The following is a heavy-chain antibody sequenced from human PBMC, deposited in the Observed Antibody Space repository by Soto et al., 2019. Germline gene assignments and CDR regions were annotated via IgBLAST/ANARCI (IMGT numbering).Heavy chain of an antibody. CDR1: GFSLSTSGMC. V-gene: IGHV2-70*01. Sequence: SGPTLVNPTQTLTLTCTFSGFSLSTSGMCVSWIRQPPGKALEWLALIDWDDDKYYSTSLKTRLTISKDTSKNQVVLTMANMDPVDTATYYCARIPYYYDSRDYYHGMDVWGQGTTVTVSS. CDR2: IDWDDDK. J-gene: IGHJ6*02. D-gene: IGHD3-22*01. CDR3: ARIPYYYDSRDYYHGMDV.